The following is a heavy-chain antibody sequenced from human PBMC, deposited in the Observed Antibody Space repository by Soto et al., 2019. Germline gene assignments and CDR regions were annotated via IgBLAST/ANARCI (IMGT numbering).Heavy chain of an antibody. J-gene: IGHJ4*02. Sequence: PSETLSLTCTVSGGSISSGDYYWSWIRQPPGKGLEWIGYIYYSGSTYYNLSLKSRVTISVDTSKNQFSLKLSSVTAADTAVYYCARALKYYDFWSGYYTGSEFDYWGQGTLVTVSS. CDR3: ARALKYYDFWSGYYTGSEFDY. V-gene: IGHV4-30-4*01. CDR2: IYYSGST. CDR1: GGSISSGDYY. D-gene: IGHD3-3*01.